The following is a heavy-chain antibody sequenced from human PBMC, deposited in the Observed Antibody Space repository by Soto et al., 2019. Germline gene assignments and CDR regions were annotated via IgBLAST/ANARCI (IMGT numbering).Heavy chain of an antibody. Sequence: QVQLVQSGAEVKKPGASVKVSCKASGYTFTGYHMHWVRQAPGQGLQWMGWINPNSGGTNYAQKFQGWVTMTRATPISTAYMELSRLRSGDTAVYYCASDYGDYVFDYCGQGTLVTVSS. CDR2: INPNSGGT. J-gene: IGHJ4*02. D-gene: IGHD4-17*01. CDR1: GYTFTGYH. CDR3: ASDYGDYVFDY. V-gene: IGHV1-2*04.